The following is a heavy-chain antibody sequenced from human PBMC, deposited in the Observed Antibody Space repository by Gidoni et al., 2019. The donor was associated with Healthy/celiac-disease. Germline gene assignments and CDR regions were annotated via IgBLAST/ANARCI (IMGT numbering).Heavy chain of an antibody. J-gene: IGHJ4*02. CDR3: AKVLGRIVGATTLDYFDY. V-gene: IGHV3-23*01. D-gene: IGHD1-26*01. Sequence: PGKGLEWVSAISGSGGSTYYADSVKGRFTISRDNSKNTLYLQMNSLRAEDTAVYYCAKVLGRIVGATTLDYFDYWGQGTLVTVSS. CDR2: ISGSGGST.